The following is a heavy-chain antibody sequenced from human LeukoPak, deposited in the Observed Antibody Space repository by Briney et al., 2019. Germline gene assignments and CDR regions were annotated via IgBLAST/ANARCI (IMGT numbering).Heavy chain of an antibody. CDR3: ARGNDYVWGTNPAFDI. CDR1: GVSISSYY. V-gene: IGHV4-4*07. D-gene: IGHD3-16*01. J-gene: IGHJ3*02. CDR2: IYTSGST. Sequence: AETLSLTCTVSGVSISSYYWIWIRQPAGKGLEWIGRIYTSGSTNYNPSLKTRVTMSVDTSMNQFSLKLSSVTAADTAVYYCARGNDYVWGTNPAFDIWGQGTMVTVSS.